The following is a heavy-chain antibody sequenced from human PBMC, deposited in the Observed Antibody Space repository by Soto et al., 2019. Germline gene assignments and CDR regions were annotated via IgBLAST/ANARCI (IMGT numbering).Heavy chain of an antibody. V-gene: IGHV3-72*01. Sequence: EVQLVESGGGLVQPGGSLRLSCAASGFTFSDHYMDWVRQAPGKGLEWVGRTXNKANSYTTEYAASVKGRFTISRDDSKXSXYXXXXXXXXXXXXXXXXXXXXXXXXXXXXXXXXXXXYYMDVWGKGTTVTVSS. J-gene: IGHJ6*03. CDR3: XXXXXXXXXXXXXXXXXXXYYMDV. CDR2: TXNKANSYTT. CDR1: GFTFSDHY.